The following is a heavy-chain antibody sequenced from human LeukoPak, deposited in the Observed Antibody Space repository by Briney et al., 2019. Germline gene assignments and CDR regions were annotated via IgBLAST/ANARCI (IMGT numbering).Heavy chain of an antibody. V-gene: IGHV4-34*01. CDR2: IHHSGST. Sequence: SETLSLTCAVYGGSFSGYYWSWIRQPPGKVLECIGEIHHSGSTNYNPSLKSRVTLSVDTSKNQFSLKLSSVTAADTAVYYCTRGSIAYYYMDVWGKGTTVTISS. CDR3: TRGSIAYYYMDV. J-gene: IGHJ6*03. D-gene: IGHD3-22*01. CDR1: GGSFSGYY.